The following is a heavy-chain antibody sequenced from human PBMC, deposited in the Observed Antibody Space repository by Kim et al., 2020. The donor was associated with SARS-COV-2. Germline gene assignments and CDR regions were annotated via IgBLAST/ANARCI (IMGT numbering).Heavy chain of an antibody. D-gene: IGHD4-17*01. J-gene: IGHJ6*02. V-gene: IGHV3-11*05. CDR3: ARDDKGYGGNAHYYYGMDV. Sequence: GGSLRLSCVASGFTFSDYYMSWIRQAPGKGLEWVSYISSSSSYTNYADSVKGRFTISRDNAKNSLYLQMNSLRAEDTAVYYCARDDKGYGGNAHYYYGMDVWGQGTTVTVSS. CDR1: GFTFSDYY. CDR2: ISSSSSYT.